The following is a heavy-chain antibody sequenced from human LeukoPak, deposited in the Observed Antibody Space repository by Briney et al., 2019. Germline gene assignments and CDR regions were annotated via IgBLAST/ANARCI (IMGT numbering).Heavy chain of an antibody. J-gene: IGHJ4*02. CDR1: GGSISSTTYY. Sequence: PSEILSLTCTVSGGSISSTTYYWGWIRQPQGKGLEWIATIYYSGTTYYNPSLKSRVTIFVDTSKNQFSLELSSLTAADTAVYYCASSMECSGGSCYHDYWGQGTLVTVSS. CDR2: IYYSGTT. CDR3: ASSMECSGGSCYHDY. D-gene: IGHD2-15*01. V-gene: IGHV4-39*01.